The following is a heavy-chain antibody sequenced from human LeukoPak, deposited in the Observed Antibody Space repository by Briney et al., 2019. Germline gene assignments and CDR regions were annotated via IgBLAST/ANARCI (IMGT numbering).Heavy chain of an antibody. CDR1: GFTFSSYW. J-gene: IGHJ6*03. CDR2: IKQDGSEK. D-gene: IGHD2-15*01. CDR3: ARVGPEVVVVAATLGPYMDV. V-gene: IGHV3-7*01. Sequence: GGSLRLSCAASGFTFSSYWMSWVRQAPGKGLEWVANIKQDGSEKYYVDSVKGRFTISRDNAKNLLYLQMNSLRAEDTAVYYCARVGPEVVVVAATLGPYMDVWGKGTTVTVSS.